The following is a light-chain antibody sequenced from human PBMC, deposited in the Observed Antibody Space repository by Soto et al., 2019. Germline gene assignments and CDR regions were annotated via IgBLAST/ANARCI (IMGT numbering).Light chain of an antibody. CDR1: QTVSSY. Sequence: ENVLTQSPGTLSLSPGERATLSCRASQTVSSYLTWYQQRPGQASRLLIYGASKRATGIPDRFSGSGSGTDFTLTISTLEPEDFALYYCQQYGTSPITFGQGTRLEIK. CDR3: QQYGTSPIT. CDR2: GAS. V-gene: IGKV3-20*01. J-gene: IGKJ5*01.